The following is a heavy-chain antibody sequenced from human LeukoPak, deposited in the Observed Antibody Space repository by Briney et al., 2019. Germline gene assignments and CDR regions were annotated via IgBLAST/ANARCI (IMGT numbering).Heavy chain of an antibody. D-gene: IGHD1-26*01. CDR1: GFTFSSYA. CDR3: AKVSGSYHYYGMDV. J-gene: IGHJ6*02. CDR2: ISGSGGST. V-gene: IGHV3-23*01. Sequence: GGSLRLSCAASGFTFSSYAMSWVRQAPGKGLEWVSAISGSGGSTYYADSVKGRFTISGDNSKNTLYLQMNSLRAEDTAVYYCAKVSGSYHYYGMDVWGQGTTVTVSS.